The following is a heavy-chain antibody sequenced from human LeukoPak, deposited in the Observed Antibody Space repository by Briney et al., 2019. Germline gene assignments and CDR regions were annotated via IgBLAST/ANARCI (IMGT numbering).Heavy chain of an antibody. CDR3: ARDFHYYGSGSYANWFDP. Sequence: GGSLRLSCAASGFTFSSYGMHWVRQAPGKGLEWVAVIWYDGSNKYYADSVKGRFTISRDNSKNTLYLQMNSLRAEDTAVYYCARDFHYYGSGSYANWFDPWGQGTLVTVSS. V-gene: IGHV3-33*01. D-gene: IGHD3-10*01. CDR2: IWYDGSNK. CDR1: GFTFSSYG. J-gene: IGHJ5*02.